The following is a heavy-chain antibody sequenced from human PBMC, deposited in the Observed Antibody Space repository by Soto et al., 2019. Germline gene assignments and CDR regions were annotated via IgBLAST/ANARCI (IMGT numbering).Heavy chain of an antibody. V-gene: IGHV1-18*01. CDR2: INADNGNT. D-gene: IGHD2-21*01. J-gene: IGHJ4*02. Sequence: ASVKVSCKASGYTFTSYGISWVRQAPGQGLEWMGWINADNGNTKYSQKFQGRVTITRDTSASTAYMELSSLRSEDTAAYYCAREVWDYWGQGTLVTVSS. CDR3: AREVWDY. CDR1: GYTFTSYG.